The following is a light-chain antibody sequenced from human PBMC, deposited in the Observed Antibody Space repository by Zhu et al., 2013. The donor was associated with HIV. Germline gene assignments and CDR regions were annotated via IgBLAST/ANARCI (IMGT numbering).Light chain of an antibody. CDR2: EVS. CDR1: SSDVGGYEY. Sequence: QSALTQPPSASGSLGQSVTISCTGTSSDVGGYEYVSWYQQHPGKAPKLMIYEVSNRPSGVSNRFSGSKSGNTASLTISGLQAEDEADYYCSSYISSSTVVFGGGTKLTVL. V-gene: IGLV2-14*01. J-gene: IGLJ2*01. CDR3: SSYISSSTVV.